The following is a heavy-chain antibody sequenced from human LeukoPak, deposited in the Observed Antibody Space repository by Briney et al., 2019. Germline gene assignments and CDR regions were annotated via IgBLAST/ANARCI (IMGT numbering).Heavy chain of an antibody. CDR3: ARTSWFGVDY. CDR2: IDPSDSYT. CDR1: GHSLTSYW. J-gene: IGHJ4*02. D-gene: IGHD3-10*01. V-gene: IGHV5-10-1*01. Sequence: GESLKISCKGSGHSLTSYWISWVRQMPGKGLEWMGRIDPSDSYTNYSPSFQGHVTISADKSISTAYLQWSSLTASDTAMYYCARTSWFGVDYWGQGTLVTVSS.